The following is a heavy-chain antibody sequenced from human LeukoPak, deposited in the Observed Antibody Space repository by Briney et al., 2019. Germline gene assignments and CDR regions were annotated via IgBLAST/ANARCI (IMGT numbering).Heavy chain of an antibody. CDR2: MYYSGST. D-gene: IGHD3-22*01. CDR3: AREGITMIANDY. CDR1: GGSISSTSSY. V-gene: IGHV4-39*02. J-gene: IGHJ4*02. Sequence: SETLSLTCTVSGGSISSTSSYWGWIRQPPGKGLEWIGSMYYSGSTYYNPSLMSRVTMSVDTSKNEFSLKLSSVTAADTAVYYCAREGITMIANDYWGQGTLVTVSS.